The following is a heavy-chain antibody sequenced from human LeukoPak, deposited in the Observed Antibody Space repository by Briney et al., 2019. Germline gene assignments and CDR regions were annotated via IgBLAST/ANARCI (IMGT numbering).Heavy chain of an antibody. CDR2: ISSSGGST. J-gene: IGHJ4*02. CDR1: GFTFSSYV. V-gene: IGHV3-23*01. Sequence: GALRLSCAASGFTFSSYVMSWVRQAPGKGLEWVSAISSSGGSTYYADSVKGRFTISRDNSKNTLYLQMNSLRAEDTAVYYCAKVREGSGWYGALDYWGQGTLVTVSS. D-gene: IGHD6-19*01. CDR3: AKVREGSGWYGALDY.